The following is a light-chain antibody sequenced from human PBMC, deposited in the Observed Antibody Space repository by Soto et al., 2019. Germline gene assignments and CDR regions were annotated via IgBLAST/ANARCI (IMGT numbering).Light chain of an antibody. J-gene: IGKJ1*01. CDR1: QSVSSN. V-gene: IGKV3-15*01. CDR3: QQYNNWPTWT. Sequence: IVMTQSPATLSVSPGERATLSCRASQSVSSNLAWYQQKPGQAPRLLIYGESTRATGITARFSGSGYGTEFTLTISSLQSEDFAVYYCQQYNNWPTWTFGQGTKVDIK. CDR2: GES.